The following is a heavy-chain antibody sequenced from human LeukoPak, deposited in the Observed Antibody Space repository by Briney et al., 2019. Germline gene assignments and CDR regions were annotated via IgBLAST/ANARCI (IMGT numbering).Heavy chain of an antibody. Sequence: SETLSLTRTVSVCSIRDYYWSWIRQPPGKGLEWIGYIYYSGSTNYNPSLKSRVTVSVDTSNNQFSLKLSSVTAADTAVYYCARENTMVRGAFDAFDIWGQGTMVTVSS. CDR2: IYYSGST. V-gene: IGHV4-59*01. D-gene: IGHD3-10*01. CDR3: ARENTMVRGAFDAFDI. CDR1: VCSIRDYY. J-gene: IGHJ3*02.